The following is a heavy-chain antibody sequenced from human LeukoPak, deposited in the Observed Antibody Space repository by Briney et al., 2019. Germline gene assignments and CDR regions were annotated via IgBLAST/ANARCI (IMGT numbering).Heavy chain of an antibody. V-gene: IGHV1-69*13. CDR2: IIPIFGTA. D-gene: IGHD2-21*02. CDR3: ARTALAYCGGDCRSPFDY. CDR1: GGTFSSYA. Sequence: SVKVSCKASGGTFSSYAINWVRQAPGQGLEWMGGIIPIFGTANYAQKFQGRVTITADESTSTAYMELSSLRSEDTAVYYCARTALAYCGGDCRSPFDYWGQGTLVTVSS. J-gene: IGHJ4*02.